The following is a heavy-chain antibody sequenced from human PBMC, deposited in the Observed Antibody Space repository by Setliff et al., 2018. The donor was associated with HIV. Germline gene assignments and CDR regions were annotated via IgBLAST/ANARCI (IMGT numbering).Heavy chain of an antibody. V-gene: IGHV4-38-2*01. Sequence: LSLTCAVSGYSISSGYYWGWIRQPPGKGLEWIGNIYHHGTTYYHPSLRGRVTISLDTSNNQFSLNLNSVTAADTAVYYCARGGPTVAYGVDVWGQGTTVTVSS. CDR3: ARGGPTVAYGVDV. CDR2: IYHHGTT. CDR1: GYSISSGYY. J-gene: IGHJ6*02. D-gene: IGHD4-17*01.